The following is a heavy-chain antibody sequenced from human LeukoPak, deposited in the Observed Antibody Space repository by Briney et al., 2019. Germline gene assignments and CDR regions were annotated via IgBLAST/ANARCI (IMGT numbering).Heavy chain of an antibody. CDR2: FNPSSGGT. CDR3: ARGLYYGGNQRAHDAFDI. V-gene: IGHV1-2*02. D-gene: IGHD4-23*01. J-gene: IGHJ3*02. Sequence: ASVQVSCKASGYIFTDYYMHWVRQAPGQALEGMGLFNPSSGGTKYAKKSQGRVSMTRDTSINTAYMELSSLGLDDTAVYYCARGLYYGGNQRAHDAFDIWGQGTLVTVSS. CDR1: GYIFTDYY.